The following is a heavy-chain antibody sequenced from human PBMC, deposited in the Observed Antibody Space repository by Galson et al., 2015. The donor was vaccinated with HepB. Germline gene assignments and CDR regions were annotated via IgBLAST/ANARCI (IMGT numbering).Heavy chain of an antibody. CDR2: TCYRSKWYN. CDR3: ARGRALYCSDGVCTDTFDI. J-gene: IGHJ3*02. CDR1: GDSVSSNSAA. Sequence: CAISGDSVSSNSAAWNWIRQSPSRGLEWLGRTCYRSKWYNDYAVSVKSRIIVNPDTSKNQFSLQLNSVTPEDTAVYYCARGRALYCSDGVCTDTFDIWGLETMVTVSS. V-gene: IGHV6-1*01. D-gene: IGHD2-8*01.